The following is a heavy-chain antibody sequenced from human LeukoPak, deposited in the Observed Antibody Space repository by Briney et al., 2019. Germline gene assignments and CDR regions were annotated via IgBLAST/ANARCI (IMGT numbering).Heavy chain of an antibody. CDR1: GFTFSSYA. CDR2: ISGSGGST. V-gene: IGHV3-23*01. CDR3: ASSIVYCSSTSCYGAYAFDI. Sequence: GGSLRLSCAASGFTFSSYAMSWVRQAPGKGLEWVSTISGSGGSTYYADSVKGRFTISRDNAKNSLYLQMNSLRAEDTAVYYCASSIVYCSSTSCYGAYAFDIWGQGTMVTVSS. D-gene: IGHD2-2*01. J-gene: IGHJ3*02.